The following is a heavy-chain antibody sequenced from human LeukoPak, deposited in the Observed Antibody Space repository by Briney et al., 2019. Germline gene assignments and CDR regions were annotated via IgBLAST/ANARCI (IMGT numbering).Heavy chain of an antibody. CDR2: IYYGGNT. D-gene: IGHD1-1*01. V-gene: IGHV4-59*01. Sequence: SETLSLTCTVSGGSISSYHWSWIRQPPGKGLEWIGYIYYGGNTNYNPSLKSRVTISVDTSKNQFSLKLSSVTAADTAVYYCARGIVGTYYYYGMDVWGQGTTVTVSS. CDR1: GGSISSYH. CDR3: ARGIVGTYYYYGMDV. J-gene: IGHJ6*02.